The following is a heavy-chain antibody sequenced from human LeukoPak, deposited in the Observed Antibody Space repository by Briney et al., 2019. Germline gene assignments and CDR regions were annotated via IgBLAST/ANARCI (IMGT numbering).Heavy chain of an antibody. J-gene: IGHJ4*02. D-gene: IGHD5-18*01. CDR2: ISSSSSYI. CDR3: ARDGYSFGHDFDY. CDR1: GFTFSSYS. Sequence: GGSLRLSCAASGFTFSSYSMNWVRQAPGKGLEWVSSISSSSSYIYYADSVKGRFTISRGNAKNTLYLQMNSLRAEDTAVYYCARDGYSFGHDFDYWGQGTLVTVSS. V-gene: IGHV3-21*01.